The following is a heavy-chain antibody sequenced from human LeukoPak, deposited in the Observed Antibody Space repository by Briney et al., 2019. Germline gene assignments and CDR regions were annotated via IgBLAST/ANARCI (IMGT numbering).Heavy chain of an antibody. D-gene: IGHD2-8*01. Sequence: GASVKVSCKASGYTFTSYDISWVRQATGQGLEWMGWMNPNSGNTGYVQKFQGRVSMTRNTSISTAYMELSSLRSEDTAVYYCGRGRGNGRPENYFDYWGQGTLVTVSS. J-gene: IGHJ4*02. CDR2: MNPNSGNT. CDR3: GRGRGNGRPENYFDY. V-gene: IGHV1-8*01. CDR1: GYTFTSYD.